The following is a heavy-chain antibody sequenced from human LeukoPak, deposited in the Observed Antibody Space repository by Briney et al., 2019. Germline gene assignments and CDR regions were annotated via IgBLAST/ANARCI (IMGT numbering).Heavy chain of an antibody. J-gene: IGHJ3*02. D-gene: IGHD2-2*01. CDR3: ARGRKVVGVVVPAVDAFDI. CDR1: GGSFSGYY. V-gene: IGHV4-34*01. Sequence: SETLSLTCAVYGGSFSGYYWSWIRQPPGKGLEWIGEINHSGSTNYNPSLESRVTISVDTSKNQFSLKLSSVTAADTAVYYCARGRKVVGVVVPAVDAFDIWGQGTMVTVSS. CDR2: INHSGST.